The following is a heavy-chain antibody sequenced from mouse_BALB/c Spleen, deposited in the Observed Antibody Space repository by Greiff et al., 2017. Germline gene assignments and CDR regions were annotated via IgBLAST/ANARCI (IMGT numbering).Heavy chain of an antibody. Sequence: VQLKQSGPGLVKPSQSLSLTCTVTGYSITSDYAWNWIRQFPGNKLEWMGYISYSGSTSYNPSLKSRISITRDTSKNQFFLQLNSVTTEDTATYYCARRGTGYYFDYWGQGTTLTVSS. V-gene: IGHV3-2*02. CDR3: ARRGTGYYFDY. D-gene: IGHD4-1*01. J-gene: IGHJ2*01. CDR1: GYSITSDYA. CDR2: ISYSGST.